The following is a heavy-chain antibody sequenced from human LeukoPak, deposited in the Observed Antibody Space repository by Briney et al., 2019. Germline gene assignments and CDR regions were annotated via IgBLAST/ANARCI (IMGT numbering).Heavy chain of an antibody. CDR1: GYSIGSGYH. V-gene: IGHV4-38-2*01. CDR2: MSHSGST. Sequence: PSETLSLTCAVSGYSIGSGYHWGWIRQPPGKGLEWIGSMSHSGSTYYNPSLKSRVTISVDTSKNQFSVKLSSVTAADTAVYYCARHRRYYDSSGYSFYGLFDYWGQGTLVTVSS. D-gene: IGHD3-22*01. CDR3: ARHRRYYDSSGYSFYGLFDY. J-gene: IGHJ4*02.